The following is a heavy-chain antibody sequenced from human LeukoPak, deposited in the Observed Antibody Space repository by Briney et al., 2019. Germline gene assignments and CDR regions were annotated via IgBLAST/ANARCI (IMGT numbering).Heavy chain of an antibody. J-gene: IGHJ4*02. D-gene: IGHD6-13*01. V-gene: IGHV4-4*02. Sequence: SETLSLTCAVSGGSISSSNWWSWVRQPPGKGLEWIGEIYHSGSTNYNPSLKSRVTISVDKSKNQFSLKLSSVTAADTAVYYCARGQIFIAAAGTADYWGQGTLVTVSS. CDR3: ARGQIFIAAAGTADY. CDR2: IYHSGST. CDR1: GGSISSSNW.